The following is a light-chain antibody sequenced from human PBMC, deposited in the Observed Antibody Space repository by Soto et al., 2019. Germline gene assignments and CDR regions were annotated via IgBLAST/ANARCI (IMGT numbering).Light chain of an antibody. CDR2: TAS. V-gene: IGKV1-39*01. Sequence: DIQIPQSPSSLSASVGDRVTITCRASESVITYLNWYRQKPGKAPNLLIHTASTLESGVPTRFSGSGSGTDFTLTISSLQPEDFATYYCQQLESYPSTFGGGTKVDI. CDR3: QQLESYPST. J-gene: IGKJ4*01. CDR1: ESVITY.